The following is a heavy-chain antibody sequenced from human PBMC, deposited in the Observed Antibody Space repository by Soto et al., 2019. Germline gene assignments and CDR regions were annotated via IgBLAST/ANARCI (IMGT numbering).Heavy chain of an antibody. CDR3: ARAHAPTLPFDY. CDR1: GGSIRNVY. CDR2: IFHSGNA. D-gene: IGHD2-15*01. Sequence: LSLTCTVSGGSIRNVYWSWIRQAPGKGLEWIGFIFHSGNAKYNPSLKSRVTISVDTSKNQFSLSLDSVTAADTAVYFCARAHAPTLPFDYWGQGTLVTVPQ. J-gene: IGHJ4*01. V-gene: IGHV4-59*01.